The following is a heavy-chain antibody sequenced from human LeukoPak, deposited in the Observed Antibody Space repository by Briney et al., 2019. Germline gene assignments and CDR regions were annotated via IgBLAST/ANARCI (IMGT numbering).Heavy chain of an antibody. D-gene: IGHD2/OR15-2a*01. J-gene: IGHJ4*02. CDR2: INQDGREK. Sequence: GGSLRLSCAASGFTFSGSDIHWVRQAPGKRLEWVANINQDGREKSYVDSVKGRFTISRDNAKNSLYLQMNSLRAEDTAVYYCAREGHTTGWPPFDFWGQGTLVTVSS. CDR3: AREGHTTGWPPFDF. CDR1: GFTFSGSD. V-gene: IGHV3-7*01.